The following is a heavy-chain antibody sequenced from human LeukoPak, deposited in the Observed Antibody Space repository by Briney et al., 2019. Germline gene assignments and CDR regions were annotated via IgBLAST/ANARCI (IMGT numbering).Heavy chain of an antibody. CDR2: IYYSGGT. D-gene: IGHD6-6*01. CDR3: VRDRSYYFDY. Sequence: SETLSLTCTVSGGSISSYYWSWIRQPPGKGLEWIGQIYYSGGTHYNPSLKSRVIISIDTSKNQFSLKVTSVTAADTAVYYCVRDRSYYFDYWGQGTLVTVSS. CDR1: GGSISSYY. J-gene: IGHJ4*02. V-gene: IGHV4-59*01.